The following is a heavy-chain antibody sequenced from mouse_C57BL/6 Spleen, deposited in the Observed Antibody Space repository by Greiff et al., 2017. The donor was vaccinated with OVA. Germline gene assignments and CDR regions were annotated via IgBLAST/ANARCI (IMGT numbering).Heavy chain of an antibody. D-gene: IGHD2-5*01. CDR1: GYTFTDHT. CDR2: IYPRDGST. CDR3: ARGAYYSNYDWYFDV. Sequence: VQLQQSDAELVKPGASVKISCKVSGYTFTDHTIHWMKQRPEQGLEWIGYIYPRDGSTKYNEKFKGKATLTADKSSSTAYMQLNSLTSEDSAVYFCARGAYYSNYDWYFDVWGTGTTVTVSS. J-gene: IGHJ1*03. V-gene: IGHV1-78*01.